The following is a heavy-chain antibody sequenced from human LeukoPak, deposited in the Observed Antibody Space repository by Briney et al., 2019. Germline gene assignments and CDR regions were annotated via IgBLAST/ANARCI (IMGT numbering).Heavy chain of an antibody. V-gene: IGHV3-33*08. J-gene: IGHJ1*01. D-gene: IGHD3-22*01. Sequence: GGSLRLSCAASGFSFSSVAMTWVRQAPGKGLEWVAVIWYDGSNKYYADSVKGRFTISRDNSKNTLYLQMNSLRAEDTALYYCARRRYYDGSGYLEWGQGTLLSVSS. CDR3: ARRRYYDGSGYLE. CDR2: IWYDGSNK. CDR1: GFSFSSVA.